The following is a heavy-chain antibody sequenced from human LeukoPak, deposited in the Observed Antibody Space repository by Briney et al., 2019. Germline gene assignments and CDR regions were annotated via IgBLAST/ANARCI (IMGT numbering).Heavy chain of an antibody. V-gene: IGHV1-69*13. CDR3: ARGWYRNYYYYGMDV. J-gene: IGHJ6*02. CDR2: IIPIFGTA. CDR1: GGTFSSYA. D-gene: IGHD6-13*01. Sequence: ASVNVSCKASGGTFSSYAISWVRQAPGQGLEWMGGIIPIFGTANYAQKFQGRVTITADESTSTAYMELSSLRSEDTAVYYCARGWYRNYYYYGMDVWGQGTTVTVSS.